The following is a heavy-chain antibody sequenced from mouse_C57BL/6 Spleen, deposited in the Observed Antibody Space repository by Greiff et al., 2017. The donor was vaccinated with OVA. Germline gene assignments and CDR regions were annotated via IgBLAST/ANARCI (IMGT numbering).Heavy chain of an antibody. CDR2: ISSGSSTI. CDR1: GFTFSDYG. Sequence: DVMLVESGGGLVKPGGSLKLSCAASGFTFSDYGMHWVRQAPEKGLEWVAYISSGSSTIYYADTVKGRFTISRDNAKNTLFLQMTSLRSEDTAMYYCARPYYGSSPYAMDYWGQGTSVTVSS. CDR3: ARPYYGSSPYAMDY. J-gene: IGHJ4*01. V-gene: IGHV5-17*01. D-gene: IGHD1-1*01.